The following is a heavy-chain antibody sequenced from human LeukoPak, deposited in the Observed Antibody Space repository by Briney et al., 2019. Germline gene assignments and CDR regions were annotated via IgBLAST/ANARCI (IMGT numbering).Heavy chain of an antibody. CDR3: ARASYYYGSGSYYFDH. Sequence: GGSLRLSCAASGFTFISYSMNWVRQAPGKGLEWVSLISSSSSTIYYADSVKGRFTISRDNAKNSLYLQVNTLRAEDTAVYYCARASYYYGSGSYYFDHWGQGTLVTVSS. CDR1: GFTFISYS. CDR2: ISSSSSTI. V-gene: IGHV3-48*01. J-gene: IGHJ4*02. D-gene: IGHD3-10*01.